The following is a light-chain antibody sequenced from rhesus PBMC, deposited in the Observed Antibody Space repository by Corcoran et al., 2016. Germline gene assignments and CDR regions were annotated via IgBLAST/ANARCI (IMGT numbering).Light chain of an antibody. J-gene: IGKJ4*01. Sequence: DIQMTQSPSSLSAAVGDRVTITCRASENVNNYLHWSPQKPGKAPKLLIYKAPPLQSGVPSRFSGRGSGTGYTFSISGLQPEDVETYYLHHGYGTPLTFGAGTKVELK. CDR3: HHGYGTPLT. CDR2: KAP. V-gene: IGKV1-74*01. CDR1: ENVNNY.